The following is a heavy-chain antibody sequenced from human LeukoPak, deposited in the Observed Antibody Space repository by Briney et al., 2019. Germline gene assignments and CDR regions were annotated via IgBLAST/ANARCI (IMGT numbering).Heavy chain of an antibody. J-gene: IGHJ4*02. V-gene: IGHV3-53*01. Sequence: PGGSLTLSCAASGFTVSSNYMSGVRQAPGKGLEWVSVIYSGGSTYYADSVKGRFTISRDNSKNTLYLQMNSLRAEDTAVYYCARHYGSGSYYGYWGQGTLVTVSS. CDR2: IYSGGST. CDR1: GFTVSSNY. D-gene: IGHD3-10*01. CDR3: ARHYGSGSYYGY.